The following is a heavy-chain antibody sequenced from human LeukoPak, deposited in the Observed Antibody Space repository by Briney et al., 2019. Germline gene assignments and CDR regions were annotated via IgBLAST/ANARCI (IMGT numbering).Heavy chain of an antibody. V-gene: IGHV3-48*01. D-gene: IGHD1-7*01. CDR1: TISSYC. J-gene: IGHJ4*02. CDR2: ISIRSSTI. CDR3: ARSSRELGGYPLCQLMPTFDY. Sequence: TISSYCWGCVSQPPREWLGWGSYISIRSSTIDYAAAVKGPFTISRDNAKTSLCLQINSVRAEDTAVYHCARSSRELGGYPLCQLMPTFDYWGQGTLVTVPS.